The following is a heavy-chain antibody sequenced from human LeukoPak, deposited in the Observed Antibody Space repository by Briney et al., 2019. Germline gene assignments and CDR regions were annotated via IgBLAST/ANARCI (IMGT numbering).Heavy chain of an antibody. CDR1: GFTFSSYA. CDR2: ISGSGGST. D-gene: IGHD2-2*01. Sequence: GGSLRLSCAASGFTFSSYAMSWVRQAPGKGLEWVSAISGSGGSTYYADSVKGRFTISRDNSKNTLYLQMNSLRAEDTAVYYCAIDCSSTSCYPDYWGQGTLVTVSS. V-gene: IGHV3-23*01. J-gene: IGHJ4*02. CDR3: AIDCSSTSCYPDY.